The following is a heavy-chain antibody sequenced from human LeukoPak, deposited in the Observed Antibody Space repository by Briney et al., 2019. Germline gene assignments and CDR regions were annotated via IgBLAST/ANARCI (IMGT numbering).Heavy chain of an antibody. V-gene: IGHV4-59*11. CDR3: ATARASIVVVPAAEVYYYYYMDV. Sequence: AETLSLTCTVSGGSISSHHWSWIRQPPGKGLEGCGYIYYSGSTNYNASLESRVTISVDTSKNQFSLQLTSVTAADTAVYSCATARASIVVVPAAEVYYYYYMDVWGKGTTVTVSS. D-gene: IGHD2-2*01. J-gene: IGHJ6*03. CDR1: GGSISSHH. CDR2: IYYSGST.